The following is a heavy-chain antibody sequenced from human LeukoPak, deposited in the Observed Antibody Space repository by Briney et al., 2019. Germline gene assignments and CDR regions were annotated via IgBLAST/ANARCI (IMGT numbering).Heavy chain of an antibody. J-gene: IGHJ5*02. D-gene: IGHD4-23*01. CDR1: GFTFSTYE. Sequence: KTWGSLRLSCAASGFTFSTYEMNWVRQAPGKGLEWVSYISSGSSYTNYADSVKGRFTISRDNAKNSLFLQMNSLRAEDTAVYYCARGRLGGNPGPWGQGTLVTVSS. V-gene: IGHV3-21*05. CDR3: ARGRLGGNPGP. CDR2: ISSGSSYT.